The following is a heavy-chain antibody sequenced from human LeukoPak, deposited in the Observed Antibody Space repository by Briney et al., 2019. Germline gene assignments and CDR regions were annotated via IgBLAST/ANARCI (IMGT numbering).Heavy chain of an antibody. Sequence: SETLSLTCTVSGGSISSSSYYWGWIRQPPGKGLEWIGSIYYSGSTYYNPSLKSRVTISVDTSKNQFSLKLSSVTAADTAVYYCACIAARPRPSDYWGQGTLVTVSS. CDR2: IYYSGST. J-gene: IGHJ4*02. CDR3: ACIAARPRPSDY. V-gene: IGHV4-39*01. CDR1: GGSISSSSYY. D-gene: IGHD6-6*01.